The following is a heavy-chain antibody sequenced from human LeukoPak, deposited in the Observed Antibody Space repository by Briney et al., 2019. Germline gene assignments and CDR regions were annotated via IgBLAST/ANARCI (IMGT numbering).Heavy chain of an antibody. D-gene: IGHD4-17*01. CDR2: ISGSGGST. Sequence: GGSLRLSCAASGFTFSSYSMSGVRQAPGKGLEWVSAISGSGGSTYYADSVKGRFTLSRDNSKNTLYLQMNSLRAEDTAVYYCAKSGGVTTTLGYWGQGTLVTVSS. CDR3: AKSGGVTTTLGY. V-gene: IGHV3-23*01. CDR1: GFTFSSYS. J-gene: IGHJ4*02.